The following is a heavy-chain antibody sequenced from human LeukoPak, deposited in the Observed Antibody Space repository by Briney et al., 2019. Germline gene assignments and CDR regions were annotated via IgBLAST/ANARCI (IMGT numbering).Heavy chain of an antibody. CDR1: GGSISSYY. CDR3: ARHGAGYCSSTSCYDFDY. J-gene: IGHJ4*02. Sequence: SETLSLTCTVSGGSISSYYWSWIRQPAGKGLEWIGRIYTSGSTNYNPSLKSRVTISVDTSKNQFSLKLSSVTAADTAVYYCARHGAGYCSSTSCYDFDYWGQGTLDTVSS. D-gene: IGHD2-2*01. V-gene: IGHV4-4*07. CDR2: IYTSGST.